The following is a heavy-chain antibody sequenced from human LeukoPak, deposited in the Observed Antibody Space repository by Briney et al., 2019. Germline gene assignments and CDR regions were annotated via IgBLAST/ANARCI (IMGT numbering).Heavy chain of an antibody. V-gene: IGHV1-69*13. CDR2: IIPIFGTA. J-gene: IGHJ6*03. CDR1: GYTFTSYG. CDR3: ARSYYGSGSYYNPPYYYYYYMDV. Sequence: SVKVSCKASGYTFTSYGISWVRQAPGQGLEWMGGIIPIFGTANYAQKFQGRATITADESTSTAYMELSSLRSEDTAVYYCARSYYGSGSYYNPPYYYYYYMDVWGKGTTVTISS. D-gene: IGHD3-10*01.